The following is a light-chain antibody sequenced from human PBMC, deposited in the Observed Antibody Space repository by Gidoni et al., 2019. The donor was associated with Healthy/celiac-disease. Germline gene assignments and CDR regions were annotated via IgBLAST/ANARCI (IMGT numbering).Light chain of an antibody. CDR3: QQRSNPIT. CDR1: QSVSSY. CDR2: DAS. Sequence: DIVLTQSPATLSLSPGERATLSCRASQSVSSYLAWYQQKPGQAPRLLIYDASNRATGIPARFSGSGSGTDFTLTISSLEPEDFACYYCQQRSNPITFXXXTRLEIK. J-gene: IGKJ5*01. V-gene: IGKV3-11*01.